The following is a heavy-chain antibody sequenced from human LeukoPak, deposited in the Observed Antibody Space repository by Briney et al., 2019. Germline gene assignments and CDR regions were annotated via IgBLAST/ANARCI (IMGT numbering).Heavy chain of an antibody. J-gene: IGHJ4*02. Sequence: GGSLRLSCAASGFTFDDYAMHWVRQAPGKGLEWVSGISWNSGSIGYADSVKGRFSISRDNSKNTVYLQMNSLRAEDTAVYYCAKDLTGTSHNYWGQGTLVTVSS. V-gene: IGHV3-9*01. CDR1: GFTFDDYA. CDR3: AKDLTGTSHNY. D-gene: IGHD1-7*01. CDR2: ISWNSGSI.